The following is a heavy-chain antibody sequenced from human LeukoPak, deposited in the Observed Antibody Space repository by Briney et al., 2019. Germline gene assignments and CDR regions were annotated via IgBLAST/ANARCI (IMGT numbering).Heavy chain of an antibody. J-gene: IGHJ4*02. CDR2: ISDDGSNK. CDR1: GFTFSNYA. CDR3: ARDSGYRCGDDCYSVDY. D-gene: IGHD2-21*02. V-gene: IGHV3-30-3*01. Sequence: GGSLRPSCAASGFTFSNYAMHWVRQAPGKGLEWVAGISDDGSNKYYADAVTGRFTISRDNSKNTLYLQLDSLRTEDTALYSCARDSGYRCGDDCYSVDYWGQGTLVTVSS.